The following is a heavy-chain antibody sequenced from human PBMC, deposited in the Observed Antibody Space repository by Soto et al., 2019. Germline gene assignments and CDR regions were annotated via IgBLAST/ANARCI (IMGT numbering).Heavy chain of an antibody. Sequence: ASVKVSCKVSGYTLTELSMHWVRQAPGKGLEWMGGFDPEDGETIYAQKFQGRVTMTEDTSTDTAYMELRSLRSDDTAVYYCARATYYYGSGSSKAYYYYYYMDVWGKGTTVTAP. CDR1: GYTLTELS. CDR3: ARATYYYGSGSSKAYYYYYYMDV. J-gene: IGHJ6*03. CDR2: FDPEDGET. D-gene: IGHD3-10*01. V-gene: IGHV1-24*01.